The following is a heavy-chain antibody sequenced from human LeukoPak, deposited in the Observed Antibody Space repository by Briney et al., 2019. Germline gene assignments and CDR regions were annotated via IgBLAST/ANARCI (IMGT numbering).Heavy chain of an antibody. J-gene: IGHJ3*01. Sequence: GGSLRLSCAASGFTFSTYWMTWVRQAPGKGLEWVANIKQDGSEKYYVDSVKGRFTISRDNAKNSLYLQMNSLRAEDTAVYYCARGRGNSYVWGQGTMVSVSP. CDR2: IKQDGSEK. CDR1: GFTFSTYW. V-gene: IGHV3-7*01. D-gene: IGHD5-18*01. CDR3: ARGRGNSYV.